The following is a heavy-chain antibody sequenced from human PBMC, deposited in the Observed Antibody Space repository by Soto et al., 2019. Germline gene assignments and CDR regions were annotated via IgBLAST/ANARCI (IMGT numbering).Heavy chain of an antibody. CDR2: IYYSGST. CDR1: GGSIRSYY. Sequence: SETPSLTRTVSGGSIRSYYWGWVRQPPGKGLELIGYIYYSGSTNYNPSLKSRVTISVDTSKNQFSLKLSSVTAADTAVYYCARTDDYGDFNTFDYWGQGTLVTVSS. D-gene: IGHD4-17*01. V-gene: IGHV4-59*08. CDR3: ARTDDYGDFNTFDY. J-gene: IGHJ4*02.